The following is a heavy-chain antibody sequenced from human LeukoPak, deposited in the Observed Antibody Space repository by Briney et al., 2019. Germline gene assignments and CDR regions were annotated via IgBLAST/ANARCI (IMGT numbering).Heavy chain of an antibody. CDR3: ARVRSGDYVWGSLYYFDY. CDR1: GGTFSSYA. V-gene: IGHV1-69*06. CDR2: IIPIFGTA. J-gene: IGHJ4*02. D-gene: IGHD3-16*01. Sequence: SVKVSCKASGGTFSSYAISWVRQAPGQGLEWMGGIIPIFGTANYAQKFQGRVTITADKSTSTAYMELSSLRSEDTAVYYCARVRSGDYVWGSLYYFDYWGQGTLVTVSS.